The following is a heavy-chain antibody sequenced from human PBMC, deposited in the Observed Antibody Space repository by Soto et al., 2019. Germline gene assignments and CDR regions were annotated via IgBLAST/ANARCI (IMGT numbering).Heavy chain of an antibody. J-gene: IGHJ6*02. Sequence: QVQLVQSGAEVKKPGASVKVSCKASGYTFTSYYMHWVRQAPGQGLEWMGIINPSGGSTSYAQKCQGRVTMTRDTSTSTVYMELSSLRSEDTAVYYCARDPTYYDFWSGYYSGGLGGMDVWGQGTTVTVSS. CDR2: INPSGGST. CDR3: ARDPTYYDFWSGYYSGGLGGMDV. CDR1: GYTFTSYY. D-gene: IGHD3-3*01. V-gene: IGHV1-46*01.